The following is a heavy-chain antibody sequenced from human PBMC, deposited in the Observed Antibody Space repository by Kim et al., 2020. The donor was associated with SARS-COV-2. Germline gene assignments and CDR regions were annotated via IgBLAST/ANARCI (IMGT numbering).Heavy chain of an antibody. Sequence: GGSLRLSCAASGFTFSSYWMIWVRQAPGKGLEWVANIKQDGSEKNYVDSVKGRFTISRDNAKNSLYLQMKSLRADDTAVYYCARSVRGGGDPYWGQGTLVTVSS. D-gene: IGHD3-10*01. CDR3: ARSVRGGGDPY. V-gene: IGHV3-7*01. CDR1: GFTFSSYW. CDR2: IKQDGSEK. J-gene: IGHJ4*02.